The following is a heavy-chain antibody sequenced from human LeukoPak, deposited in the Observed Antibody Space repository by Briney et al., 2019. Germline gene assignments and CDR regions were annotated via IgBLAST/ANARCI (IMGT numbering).Heavy chain of an antibody. CDR2: MNPNSGNT. CDR3: ARVGYGSGSYYGFDY. Sequence: ASVKVSCKASGYNFTSFDIIWLRQATGQGLEWMGWMNPNSGNTGYAQKFQGRVTMTRNTSISTAYMELSSLRSEDTAVYYCARVGYGSGSYYGFDYWGQGTLVTVSS. CDR1: GYNFTSFD. V-gene: IGHV1-8*01. J-gene: IGHJ4*02. D-gene: IGHD3-10*01.